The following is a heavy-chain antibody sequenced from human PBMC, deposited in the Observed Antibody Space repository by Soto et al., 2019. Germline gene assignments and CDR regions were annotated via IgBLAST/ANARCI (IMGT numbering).Heavy chain of an antibody. V-gene: IGHV2-5*01. CDR2: IYWNDDK. J-gene: IGHJ4*02. CDR3: ARVSTTDSFDY. Sequence: QITLKESGPTLVNPTQTLTLTCTFSGFSLSTSGVGVGWIRQPPGKALEWLALIYWNDDKRYSPSLKSRLTIAKDTSKNQVVLTMTNMDPVDTATYYCARVSTTDSFDYWGQGTLVTVSS. D-gene: IGHD4-17*01. CDR1: GFSLSTSGVG.